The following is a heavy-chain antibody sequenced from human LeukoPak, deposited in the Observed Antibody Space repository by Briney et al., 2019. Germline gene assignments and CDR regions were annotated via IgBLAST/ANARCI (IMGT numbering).Heavy chain of an antibody. CDR1: GGSISSYY. V-gene: IGHV4-59*08. CDR3: ARTAGVAVAGSRQYFDY. D-gene: IGHD6-19*01. CDR2: IYYSGST. J-gene: IGHJ4*02. Sequence: PSETLSLTCTVSGGSISSYYWSWIRQPPGKGLEWIGYIYYSGSTNYNPSLKSRVTISVDTSKNEFSLKLRSVTAADTAVYYCARTAGVAVAGSRQYFDYWGQGTLVTVSS.